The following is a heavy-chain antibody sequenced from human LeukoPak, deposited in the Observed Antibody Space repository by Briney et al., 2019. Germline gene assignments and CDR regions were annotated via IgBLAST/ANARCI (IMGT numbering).Heavy chain of an antibody. CDR1: GFTVSSNY. Sequence: PGGSLRLSCAASGFTVSSNYMSWVRQAPGKGREWVSVIYDNGDAYSADSVKGRFTISRHNSKNTLYLQMNSLRPEDTAVYYCAGGSRRDGYDYWGQGTLVTVSS. CDR3: AGGSRRDGYDY. CDR2: IYDNGDA. J-gene: IGHJ4*02. V-gene: IGHV3-53*04. D-gene: IGHD5-24*01.